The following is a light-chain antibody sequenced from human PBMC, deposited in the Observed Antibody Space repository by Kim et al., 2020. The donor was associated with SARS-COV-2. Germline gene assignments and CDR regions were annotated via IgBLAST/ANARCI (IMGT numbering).Light chain of an antibody. V-gene: IGLV6-57*02. CDR1: SGGIASTY. J-gene: IGLJ2*01. Sequence: KTVTISSTSSSGGIASTYVQWYQQRPGSAPPTVIYEDNQRPSGVPDRFSGSIDSSSNSASLTISGLKTEDEADYYCQSYDSSNHVVFGGGTKLTVL. CDR2: EDN. CDR3: QSYDSSNHVV.